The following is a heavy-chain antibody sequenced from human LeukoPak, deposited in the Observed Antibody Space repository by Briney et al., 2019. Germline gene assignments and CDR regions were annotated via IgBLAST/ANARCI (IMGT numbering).Heavy chain of an antibody. CDR1: GSSFTNYW. CDR2: IYPGDSDT. CDR3: ARPPIYCSGGSCYSGGAFDI. V-gene: IGHV5-51*01. J-gene: IGHJ3*02. Sequence: GESLQISCQGSGSSFTNYWIGWVRQMPGKGLEWMGIIYPGDSDTRYSPSFQGQVTISADKSISTAYLQWSSLKASDTAMYYCARPPIYCSGGSCYSGGAFDIWGQGTMVTVSS. D-gene: IGHD2-15*01.